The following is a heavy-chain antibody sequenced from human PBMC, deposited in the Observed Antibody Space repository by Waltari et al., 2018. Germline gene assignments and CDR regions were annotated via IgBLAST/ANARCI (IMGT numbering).Heavy chain of an antibody. CDR2: VSYSGTT. D-gene: IGHD5-12*01. CDR1: GVSITSNRHY. V-gene: IGHV4-39*01. Sequence: QLQLQESGPRLVRPSETLSLICRVSGVSITSNRHYWAWIRQSPGQGLEWIGTVSYSGTTYISPSLKSRVSVSRDTSKNQVSLILGSVTAADMAVYYCATYIGASVGTAAFDVWGQVTMVTVSS. CDR3: ATYIGASVGTAAFDV. J-gene: IGHJ3*01.